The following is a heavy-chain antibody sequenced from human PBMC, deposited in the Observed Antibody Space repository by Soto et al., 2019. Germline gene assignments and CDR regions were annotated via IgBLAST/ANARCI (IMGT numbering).Heavy chain of an antibody. D-gene: IGHD7-27*01. CDR1: GYNFTSYS. CDR2: VDHSGSKS. V-gene: IGHV5-10-1*01. CDR3: ARNRGRRSLAGFDY. J-gene: IGHJ4*02. Sequence: GESLRLCCKGSGYNFTSYSISWVRQMLGTALVWMGRVDHSGSKSTFRPSSQGHVTSSADKSTSTAYLQWRRLKASDTAIYYCARNRGRRSLAGFDYWGQGTLVPVSS.